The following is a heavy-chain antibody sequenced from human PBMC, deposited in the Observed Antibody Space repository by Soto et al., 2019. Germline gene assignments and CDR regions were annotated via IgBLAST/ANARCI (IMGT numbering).Heavy chain of an antibody. CDR1: GGSISSGGYY. D-gene: IGHD2-21*02. CDR2: IYYSGST. Sequence: PSETLSLTCTVSGGSISSGGYYWSWIRQHPGKGLEWIGYIYYSGSTYYNPSLKSRVTISVDTSKNQFSLKLSSVTAADTAVYYCARGGDSNWFDPWGQGTLVTVSS. V-gene: IGHV4-31*03. CDR3: ARGGDSNWFDP. J-gene: IGHJ5*02.